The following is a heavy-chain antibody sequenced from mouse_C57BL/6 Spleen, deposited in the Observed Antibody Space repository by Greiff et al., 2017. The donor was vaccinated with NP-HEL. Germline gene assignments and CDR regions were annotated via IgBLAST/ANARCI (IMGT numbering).Heavy chain of an antibody. CDR3: ADGSSYFDY. Sequence: QVQLQQSGPELVKPGASVKISCKASGYAFSSSWMNWVKQRPGKGLEWIGRIYPGDGDTTYNGKFKGKATLTADKSSSTAYMQLSSLTSADSAVYFCADGSSYFDYWGQGTTLTVSS. J-gene: IGHJ2*01. D-gene: IGHD1-1*01. CDR1: GYAFSSSW. V-gene: IGHV1-82*01. CDR2: IYPGDGDT.